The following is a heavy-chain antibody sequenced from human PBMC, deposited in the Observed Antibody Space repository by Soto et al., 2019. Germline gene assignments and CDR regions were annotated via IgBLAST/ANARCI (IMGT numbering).Heavy chain of an antibody. J-gene: IGHJ4*02. CDR3: ATNGSSVVLDS. CDR2: IFAMFGSP. V-gene: IGHV1-69*13. CDR1: GDTFIIYT. Sequence: SVKVSCKASGDTFIIYTFNWVRQAPGQGLEWMGGIFAMFGSPHNAEKFQHRLTITADDSTTTVYMELSDLRSEDTAVYYCATNGSSVVLDSWGQGTLVTVSS. D-gene: IGHD3-10*01.